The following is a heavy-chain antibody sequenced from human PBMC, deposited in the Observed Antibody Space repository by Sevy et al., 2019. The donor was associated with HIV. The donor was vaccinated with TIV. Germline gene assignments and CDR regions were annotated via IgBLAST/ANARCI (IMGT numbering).Heavy chain of an antibody. V-gene: IGHV3-11*04. D-gene: IGHD6-19*01. CDR3: SSSTRTVAPSN. Sequence: GGTLRLSCAASGFTFSDYYMSWIRQAPGKGLEWVSYISSTGSMKDYADSVQGRFTISRDNAKNSLYLQMNSLRAEDTAVYYCSSSTRTVAPSNWGQGTLVTVSS. CDR1: GFTFSDYY. CDR2: ISSTGSMK. J-gene: IGHJ4*02.